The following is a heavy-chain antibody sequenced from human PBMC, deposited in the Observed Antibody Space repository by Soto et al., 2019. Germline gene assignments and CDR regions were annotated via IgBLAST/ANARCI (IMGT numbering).Heavy chain of an antibody. J-gene: IGHJ4*02. Sequence: PGGSLRLSCAASGFTFSSYAMSWVRQAPGKGLEWVSAISGSGGSTYYADSVKGRFTISRDNSKNTLYLQMNSLRAEDTAVYYCAKDLLRYCSGGSCYSTGYWGQGTLVTVSS. D-gene: IGHD2-15*01. CDR2: ISGSGGST. CDR1: GFTFSSYA. CDR3: AKDLLRYCSGGSCYSTGY. V-gene: IGHV3-23*01.